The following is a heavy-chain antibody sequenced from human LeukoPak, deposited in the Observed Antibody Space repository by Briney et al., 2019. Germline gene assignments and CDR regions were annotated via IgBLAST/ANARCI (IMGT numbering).Heavy chain of an antibody. CDR3: ARDVSGTYFDY. V-gene: IGHV4-59*01. CDR1: GGPINYYY. Sequence: PSETLSLTCTVSGGPINYYYWSWIRQPPGEGLEWIGYISNGGTTNYNPSLKSRVTISVDKSKNQFSLKLSSVTAADTAVYYCARDVSGTYFDYWGQGTLVTVSS. D-gene: IGHD1-14*01. J-gene: IGHJ4*02. CDR2: ISNGGTT.